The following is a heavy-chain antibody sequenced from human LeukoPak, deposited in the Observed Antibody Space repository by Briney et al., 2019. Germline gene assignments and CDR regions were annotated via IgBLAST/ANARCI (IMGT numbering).Heavy chain of an antibody. CDR3: ATDLITGAHGHY. V-gene: IGHV1-24*01. Sequence: EASVKVSCKVSGYTLTELSMHWVRQAPGKGLEWMGGFDPEDGETIYAQKFQGRVTMTEDTSTDTAYMELGSLRSEDTAVYYCATDLITGAHGHYWGQGTLVTVSS. D-gene: IGHD1-14*01. J-gene: IGHJ4*02. CDR2: FDPEDGET. CDR1: GYTLTELS.